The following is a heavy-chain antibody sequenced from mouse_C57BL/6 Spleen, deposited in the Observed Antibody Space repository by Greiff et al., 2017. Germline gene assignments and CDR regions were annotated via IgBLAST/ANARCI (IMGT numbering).Heavy chain of an antibody. CDR1: GYTFTEYT. CDR3: ARHEDDSNLYYYAMDY. D-gene: IGHD2-5*01. CDR2: FYPGSGSI. Sequence: VQLMESGAELVKPGASVKLSCKASGYTFTEYTIHWVKQRSGQGLEWIGWFYPGSGSIKYNEKFKDKATLTADKSSSTVYMELSRLTSEDSAVYFCARHEDDSNLYYYAMDYWGQGTSVTVSS. J-gene: IGHJ4*01. V-gene: IGHV1-62-2*01.